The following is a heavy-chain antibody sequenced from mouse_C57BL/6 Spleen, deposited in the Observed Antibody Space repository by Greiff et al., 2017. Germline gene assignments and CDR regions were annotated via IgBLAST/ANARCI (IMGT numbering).Heavy chain of an antibody. CDR2: IYPGDGDT. V-gene: IGHV1-82*01. CDR3: ARETGRDFDY. CDR1: GYAFSSSW. J-gene: IGHJ2*01. Sequence: VQLQQSGPELVKPGASVKISCKASGYAFSSSWMNWVKQRPGKGLEWIGRIYPGDGDTNYNGKFKGKATLTADKSSSTAYMQLSSLTSEDSAVYFCARETGRDFDYWGQGTTLTVSS. D-gene: IGHD4-1*01.